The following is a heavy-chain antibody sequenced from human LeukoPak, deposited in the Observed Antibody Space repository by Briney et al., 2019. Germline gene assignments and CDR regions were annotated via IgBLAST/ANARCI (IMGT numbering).Heavy chain of an antibody. V-gene: IGHV3-30*18. J-gene: IGHJ5*02. CDR3: AKEGIDSGSNWFDP. CDR2: ISYDGSNK. CDR1: GFTFSSYG. D-gene: IGHD6-6*01. Sequence: GGSLRLSCAASGFTFSSYGMHWVRQAPGKGLEWVAVISYDGSNKFYADSVKGRFTISRDNSKSTLYLQMNSLRAEDTAVYYCAKEGIDSGSNWFDPWGQGTLVTVSS.